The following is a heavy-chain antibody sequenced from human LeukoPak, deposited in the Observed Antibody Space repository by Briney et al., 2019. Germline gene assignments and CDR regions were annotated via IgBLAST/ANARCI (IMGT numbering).Heavy chain of an antibody. CDR1: GFTFDDYA. J-gene: IGHJ3*02. Sequence: GSLRLSCAASGFTFDDYAKHWIRQPPGKGLEWIGYIYYSGSTNYNPSLKSRVTISVDTSKNQFSLKLSSVTAADTAVYYCARARSTLVDIWGQGTMVTVSS. V-gene: IGHV4-59*01. CDR3: ARARSTLVDI. CDR2: IYYSGST.